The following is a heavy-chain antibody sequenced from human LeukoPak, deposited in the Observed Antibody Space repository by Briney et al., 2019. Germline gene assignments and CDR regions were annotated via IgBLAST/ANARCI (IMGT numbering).Heavy chain of an antibody. CDR1: GFTFSTYS. J-gene: IGHJ5*02. CDR3: AKSSGLLRFDP. D-gene: IGHD6-19*01. CDR2: ISHDGSTA. V-gene: IGHV3-48*01. Sequence: GGSLRLSCAASGFTFSTYSMDWVRQTPGKGLEWISYISHDGSTAYYADSVKGRFTISRDNSKNTLYLQMNSLRAEDTAVYYCAKSSGLLRFDPWGQGTLVTVSS.